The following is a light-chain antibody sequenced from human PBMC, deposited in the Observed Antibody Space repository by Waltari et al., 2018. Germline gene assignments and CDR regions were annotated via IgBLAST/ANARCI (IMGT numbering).Light chain of an antibody. CDR1: QTVRSNY. V-gene: IGKV3D-20*01. J-gene: IGKJ1*01. Sequence: EIVLTQSPATLSLSPGERATLSCRASQTVRSNYLAWYKQKSGLAPRLLIYDASKRATGIPDRFSGSGSGTDFTLTITRLEPEDFAVYFCQQYLSSPWTFGLGTKVEIK. CDR2: DAS. CDR3: QQYLSSPWT.